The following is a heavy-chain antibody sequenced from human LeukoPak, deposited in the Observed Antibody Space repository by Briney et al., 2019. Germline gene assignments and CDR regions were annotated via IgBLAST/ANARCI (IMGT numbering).Heavy chain of an antibody. Sequence: GGSLRLSCAASGFTFSSYAMHWVRQAPGKGLEWVAVISYDGSNKYYADSVKGRFTISRDNSKNTLYLQMNSLRAEDTAVYYCARDPDWGSGWYFDYWGQGTLVTVSS. D-gene: IGHD7-27*01. CDR3: ARDPDWGSGWYFDY. CDR2: ISYDGSNK. CDR1: GFTFSSYA. J-gene: IGHJ4*02. V-gene: IGHV3-30-3*01.